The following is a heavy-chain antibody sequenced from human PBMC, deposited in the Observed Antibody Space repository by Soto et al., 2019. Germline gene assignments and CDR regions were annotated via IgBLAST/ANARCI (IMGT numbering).Heavy chain of an antibody. Sequence: GGSLRLSCAASGFTFSNNGMHWVRQAPGKGLEWVAFISNDESNTYYVDSVKGRFSISRDNSKNTLYLQMNSLRAEDTAVYYCAKDLRLGIAVAGSRAIDYWGQGTLVTASS. J-gene: IGHJ4*02. V-gene: IGHV3-30*18. CDR2: ISNDESNT. CDR3: AKDLRLGIAVAGSRAIDY. D-gene: IGHD6-19*01. CDR1: GFTFSNNG.